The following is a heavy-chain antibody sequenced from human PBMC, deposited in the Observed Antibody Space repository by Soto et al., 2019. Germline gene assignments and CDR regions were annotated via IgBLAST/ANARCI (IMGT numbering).Heavy chain of an antibody. D-gene: IGHD1-26*01. CDR3: AKGAPDYYSGSSWPDY. V-gene: IGHV3-30*18. CDR2: ISYDGSNK. CDR1: GFTFSSYG. Sequence: GGSLRLSCAASGFTFSSYGMHWVRQAPGKGLEWMAVISYDGSNKYYADSVKGRFTISRDNSKNTLYLQMNSLRAEDTAVYYCAKGAPDYYSGSSWPDYWGQGTLVTVSS. J-gene: IGHJ4*02.